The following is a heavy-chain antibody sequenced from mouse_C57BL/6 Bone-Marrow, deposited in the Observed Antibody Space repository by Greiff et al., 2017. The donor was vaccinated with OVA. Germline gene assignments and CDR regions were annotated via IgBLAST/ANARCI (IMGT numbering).Heavy chain of an antibody. CDR2: IRNKANGYTT. CDR1: GFTFTDYY. J-gene: IGHJ4*01. V-gene: IGHV7-3*01. CDR3: ARYGAEPLYAMDY. Sequence: EVQGVESGGGLVQPGGSLSLSCAASGFTFTDYYMSWVRQPPGKALEWLGFIRNKANGYTTEYSASVKGRFTISRDNSQSILYLQMNALRAEDSATDDCARYGAEPLYAMDYWGQGTSVTVSS. D-gene: IGHD3-3*01.